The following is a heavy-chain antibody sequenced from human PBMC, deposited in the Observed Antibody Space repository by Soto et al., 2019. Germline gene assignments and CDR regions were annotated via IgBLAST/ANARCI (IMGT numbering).Heavy chain of an antibody. CDR2: ISYDGSNK. J-gene: IGHJ6*02. D-gene: IGHD6-13*01. Sequence: GGSLRLSCAASGFTFSSYAMHWVRQAPGKGLEWVAVISYDGSNKYYADSVKGRFTISRDNSKNTLYLQMDSLRAEDTAVYYCARDSGSSSWTQAIYYYYGMDVWGQGTTVTVSS. CDR1: GFTFSSYA. V-gene: IGHV3-30-3*01. CDR3: ARDSGSSSWTQAIYYYYGMDV.